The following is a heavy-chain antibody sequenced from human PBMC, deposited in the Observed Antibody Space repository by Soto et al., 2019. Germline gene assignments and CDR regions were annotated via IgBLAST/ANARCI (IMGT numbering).Heavy chain of an antibody. Sequence: PSETLSLTCAVYGGSFSGYYWSWIRQPPGKGLEWIGEINHSGSTNYNPSLKSRVTISVDTSKNQFSLKLSSVTAADTAVYYCARWKFSVPAAMPGYYYYYYFMDFWGKGTTVTVSS. CDR2: INHSGST. D-gene: IGHD2-2*01. J-gene: IGHJ6*03. V-gene: IGHV4-34*01. CDR1: GGSFSGYY. CDR3: ARWKFSVPAAMPGYYYYYYFMDF.